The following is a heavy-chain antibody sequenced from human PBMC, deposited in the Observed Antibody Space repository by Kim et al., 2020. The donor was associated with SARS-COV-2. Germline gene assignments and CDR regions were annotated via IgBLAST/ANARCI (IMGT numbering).Heavy chain of an antibody. CDR3: ARALSGSYYYGMDV. Sequence: GGSLRLSCAASGFTFSSYAMHWVRQAPGKGLEWVAVISYDGSNKYYADSVKGRFTISRDNSKNTLYLQMNSLRADDTAVYYCARALSGSYYYGMDVWGQG. CDR1: GFTFSSYA. V-gene: IGHV3-30*04. CDR2: ISYDGSNK. J-gene: IGHJ6*02. D-gene: IGHD1-26*01.